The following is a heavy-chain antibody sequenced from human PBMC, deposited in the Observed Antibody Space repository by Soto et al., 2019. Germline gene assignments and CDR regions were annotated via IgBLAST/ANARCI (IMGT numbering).Heavy chain of an antibody. Sequence: GGSLRLSCAASGFTFSSYAMSWVRQAPGKGLEWVSAISGSGGSTYYADSVKGRFTISRDNSKNTLYLQMNSLRAEDTAVYYCAKGNYDFWSGSQCLMDVWGKGTTVTVSS. CDR3: AKGNYDFWSGSQCLMDV. CDR1: GFTFSSYA. V-gene: IGHV3-23*01. D-gene: IGHD3-3*01. J-gene: IGHJ6*04. CDR2: ISGSGGST.